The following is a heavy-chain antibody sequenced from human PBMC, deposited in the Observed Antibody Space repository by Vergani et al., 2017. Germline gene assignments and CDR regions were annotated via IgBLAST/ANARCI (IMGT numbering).Heavy chain of an antibody. CDR3: ARSIGYCAGATGRAYYFDH. V-gene: IGHV1-69*13. J-gene: IGHJ5*02. CDR1: GGTFSSNS. Sequence: QGQLAQSGAEVKKPGSSVKVSCKASGGTFSSNSISWVRQAPGQGLEWMGRIIPIFGTTSYAQKFQGRVTILADESTSTAYMELSSLRSEDTAVYYCARSIGYCAGATGRAYYFDHLGQGTRVTVSS. D-gene: IGHD2-21*01. CDR2: IIPIFGTT.